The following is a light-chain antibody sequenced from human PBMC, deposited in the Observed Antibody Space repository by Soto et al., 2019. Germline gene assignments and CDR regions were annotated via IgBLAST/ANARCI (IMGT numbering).Light chain of an antibody. J-gene: IGLJ1*01. CDR3: AAWDDSLNGFV. Sequence: QSVLTQPPSASGTPGQRVTISCSGSSSNIGGNSVNWYQQLPGTAPKLLIQSNNQRPSGVPDRFSGSKSGTSGSLAISGLQSEDEADYYCAAWDDSLNGFVFGTGTRSPS. CDR1: SSNIGGNS. CDR2: SNN. V-gene: IGLV1-44*01.